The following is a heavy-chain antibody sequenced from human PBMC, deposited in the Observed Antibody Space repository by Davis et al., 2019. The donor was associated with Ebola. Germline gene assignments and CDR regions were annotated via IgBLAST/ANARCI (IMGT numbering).Heavy chain of an antibody. Sequence: SETLSLTCAVYGGSFSGYYWSWIRQPPGKGLEWIGEINHSGSTNYNPSLKSRVTISVDKSKNQFSLKLSSVTAADTAVYYCARVDYDFWSGYSNWFDPWGQGTLVTVSS. V-gene: IGHV4-34*01. CDR1: GGSFSGYY. J-gene: IGHJ5*02. CDR2: INHSGST. D-gene: IGHD3-3*01. CDR3: ARVDYDFWSGYSNWFDP.